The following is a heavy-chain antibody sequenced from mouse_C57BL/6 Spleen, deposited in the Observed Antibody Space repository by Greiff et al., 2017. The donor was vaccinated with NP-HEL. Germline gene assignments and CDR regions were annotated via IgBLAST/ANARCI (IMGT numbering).Heavy chain of an antibody. V-gene: IGHV5-4*01. D-gene: IGHD2-1*01. J-gene: IGHJ3*01. CDR2: ISDGGSYT. Sequence: DVKLVESGGGLVKPGGSLKLSCAASGFTFSSYAMSWVRQTPEKRLEWVATISDGGSYTYYPDNVKGRFTISRDNAKNNLYLQMSHLKSEDTAMYYCARDPSTMGGFAYWGQGTLVTVSA. CDR3: ARDPSTMGGFAY. CDR1: GFTFSSYA.